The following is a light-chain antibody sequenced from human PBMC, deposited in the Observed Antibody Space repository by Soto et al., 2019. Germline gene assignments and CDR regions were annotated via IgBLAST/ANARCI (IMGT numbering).Light chain of an antibody. J-gene: IGLJ1*01. CDR3: SSYTSSSTLNYV. CDR2: DVS. Sequence: QSPLTQPASVSGSPGQSITISCTGTSRDVGGYNYVSWYQQHPGKAPKLMIYDVSNRPSGVSNRFSGSKSGNTASLTISGLQAEDEADYYCSSYTSSSTLNYVFGTGTKLTVL. V-gene: IGLV2-14*01. CDR1: SRDVGGYNY.